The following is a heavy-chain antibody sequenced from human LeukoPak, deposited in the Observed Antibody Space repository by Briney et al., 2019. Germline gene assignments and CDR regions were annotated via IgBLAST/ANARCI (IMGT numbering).Heavy chain of an antibody. J-gene: IGHJ4*02. V-gene: IGHV3-30*18. D-gene: IGHD3-10*01. CDR2: ISYDGSNK. CDR1: GFTFSSYG. Sequence: GGSLRLSCAASGFTFSSYGMHWVRQAPGKGLEGVAVISYDGSNKYYADSVKGRFTISRDNSKNTLYLQMNSLRAEDTAVYYCAKDEYYGSGSYDTPFDYWGQGTLVTVSS. CDR3: AKDEYYGSGSYDTPFDY.